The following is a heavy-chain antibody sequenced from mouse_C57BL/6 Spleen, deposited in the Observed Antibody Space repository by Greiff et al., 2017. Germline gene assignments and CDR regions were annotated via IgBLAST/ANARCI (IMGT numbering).Heavy chain of an antibody. CDR1: GFTFSSYA. CDR2: ISDGGSYT. J-gene: IGHJ4*01. D-gene: IGHD1-1*01. V-gene: IGHV5-4*01. CDR3: ARDPPYYGSSYGAMDY. Sequence: EVQLVESGGGLVKPGGSLKLSCAASGFTFSSYAMSWVRQTPEKRLEWVATISDGGSYTYYPDNVKGRFTISRDNAKNNLYLQMSHLKSEDTAMYYCARDPPYYGSSYGAMDYWGQGTSVTVSS.